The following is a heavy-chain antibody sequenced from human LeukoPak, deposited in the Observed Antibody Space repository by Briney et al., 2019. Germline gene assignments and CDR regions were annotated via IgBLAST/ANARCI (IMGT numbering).Heavy chain of an antibody. Sequence: GGSLRLSCAASGFTFSTYAMTWVRQAPGKGLEWVSAISGSGGSTYYADSVKGRFTISRDNSKNTLYLQMNSLRAEDTAVYYCAKERYYDSSGFDYWGQGTLVTVSS. V-gene: IGHV3-23*01. D-gene: IGHD3-22*01. CDR1: GFTFSTYA. CDR2: ISGSGGST. CDR3: AKERYYDSSGFDY. J-gene: IGHJ4*02.